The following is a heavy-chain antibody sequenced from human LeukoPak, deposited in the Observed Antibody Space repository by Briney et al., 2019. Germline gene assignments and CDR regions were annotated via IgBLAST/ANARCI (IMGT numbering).Heavy chain of an antibody. CDR1: GGAFSSYA. V-gene: IGHV1-69*13. D-gene: IGHD2-2*02. CDR3: ARVPCSSTSCYRGCCWFDP. Sequence: SVKVSCKTSGGAFSSYAISWVRQAPGQGLEWMGGIIPIFGTANYAQKFQGRVTITADESTSTAYMELSSLRSEDTAVYYCARVPCSSTSCYRGCCWFDPWGQGTLVTVSS. J-gene: IGHJ5*02. CDR2: IIPIFGTA.